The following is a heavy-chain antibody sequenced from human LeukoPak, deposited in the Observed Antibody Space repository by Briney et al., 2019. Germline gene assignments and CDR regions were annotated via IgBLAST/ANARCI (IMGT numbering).Heavy chain of an antibody. J-gene: IGHJ6*02. CDR1: GGSVSSGSYY. V-gene: IGHV4-61*02. D-gene: IGHD1-20*01. Sequence: PSETLSLTCTVSGGSVSSGSYYWSWIRQPAGKGLEWIGRIYTSGSTNYNPSLKSRVTMSVDTSKNQFSLKLSSVTAADTAVYYCARGGYNWNGDLFESLGGVDYYYYGMDVWGQGTTVTVSS. CDR2: IYTSGST. CDR3: ARGGYNWNGDLFESLGGVDYYYYGMDV.